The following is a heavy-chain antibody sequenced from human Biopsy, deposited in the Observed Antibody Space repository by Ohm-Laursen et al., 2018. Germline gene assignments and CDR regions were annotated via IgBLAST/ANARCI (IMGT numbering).Heavy chain of an antibody. CDR2: ISDDGRNK. V-gene: IGHV3-30*18. Sequence: SLRLSCTAAGFSFRSYGMHWVRPAPGKGMAWVAVISDDGRNKYYIDSVRSRLTISRDNSKNTLYLQMNNLRAEDTAVFYCAKDLRNNNWGVENWGQGTLVTVSS. CDR1: GFSFRSYG. J-gene: IGHJ4*02. D-gene: IGHD7-27*01. CDR3: AKDLRNNNWGVEN.